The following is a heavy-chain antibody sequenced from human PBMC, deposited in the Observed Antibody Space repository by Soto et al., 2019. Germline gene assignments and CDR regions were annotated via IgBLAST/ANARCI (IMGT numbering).Heavy chain of an antibody. Sequence: QITLKESGPTLVRPTQTLTLTCTFSGFSLSTSGLGVGWIRQPPGKALEWLALIYWNDDKRYSPSLKSRLTITKDTSKNQVVLTMTNMDPVDTATYYCAHSPAYSGSYHPGPSDYWGQGTLVTVSS. V-gene: IGHV2-5*01. CDR2: IYWNDDK. CDR3: AHSPAYSGSYHPGPSDY. D-gene: IGHD1-26*01. J-gene: IGHJ4*02. CDR1: GFSLSTSGLG.